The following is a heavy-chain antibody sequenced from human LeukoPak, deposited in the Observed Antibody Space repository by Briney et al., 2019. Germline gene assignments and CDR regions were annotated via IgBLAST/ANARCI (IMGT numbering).Heavy chain of an antibody. V-gene: IGHV3-23*01. J-gene: IGHJ4*02. CDR2: IRSNGET. CDR3: AKASWVSNTDVVR. Sequence: GGSLRLSCAASGFSFSSFAMSWVRQGPARGLEWVSSIRSNGETFYADSVKGRFTLSSDRSRNMVHLQLNNLRVEDTAIYYCAKASWVSNTDVVRWGQGTLVTVSS. CDR1: GFSFSSFA. D-gene: IGHD2-15*01.